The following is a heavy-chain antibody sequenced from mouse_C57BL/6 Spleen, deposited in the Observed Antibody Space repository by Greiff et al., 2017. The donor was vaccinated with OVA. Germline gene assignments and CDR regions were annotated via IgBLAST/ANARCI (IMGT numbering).Heavy chain of an antibody. CDR3: ARKPYGREFAY. D-gene: IGHD1-1*01. Sequence: VQLQQPGAELVKPGASVKLSCKASGYTFTSYWMHWVQQRPGKGLEWIGMIHPNSGSTNYNEKFKSKATLTVDKSSSTAYMQLSSLTAEDSAVYYWARKPYGREFAYWGQGTLVTVSA. CDR2: IHPNSGST. V-gene: IGHV1-64*01. CDR1: GYTFTSYW. J-gene: IGHJ3*01.